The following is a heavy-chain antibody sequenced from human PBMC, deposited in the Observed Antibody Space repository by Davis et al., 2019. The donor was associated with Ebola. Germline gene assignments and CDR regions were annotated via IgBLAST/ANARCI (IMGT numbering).Heavy chain of an antibody. J-gene: IGHJ4*02. D-gene: IGHD6-19*01. CDR3: ARRSEGSDWLIDY. V-gene: IGHV3-21*01. CDR2: ISGSSTYI. CDR1: GFTFSSYS. Sequence: GESLKISCAASGFTFSSYSMNWVRQAPGKGLEWVSSISGSSTYIYYAESVKGRFTISRDNAENSLYLQMNSLRVEDTAIFYCARRSEGSDWLIDYWGQGTLVTVSS.